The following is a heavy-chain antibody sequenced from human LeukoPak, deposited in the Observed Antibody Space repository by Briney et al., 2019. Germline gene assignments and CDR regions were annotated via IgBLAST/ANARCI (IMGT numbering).Heavy chain of an antibody. D-gene: IGHD3-10*01. Sequence: HPGRSLRLSCVASGFIFSNHAIHWVRQAPGRGLEWVAVISYDGSSRYFTDSVKGRFTMSRDNSKNTLYLQMNSLRVEDTALYYCAKDRLLWFGELSQYNWFDPWGQGTLVTVSS. CDR3: AKDRLLWFGELSQYNWFDP. CDR1: GFIFSNHA. V-gene: IGHV3-30*04. J-gene: IGHJ5*02. CDR2: ISYDGSSR.